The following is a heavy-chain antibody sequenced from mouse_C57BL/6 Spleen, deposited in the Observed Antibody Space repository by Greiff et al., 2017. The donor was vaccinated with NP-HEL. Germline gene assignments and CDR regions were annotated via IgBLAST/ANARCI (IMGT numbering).Heavy chain of an antibody. Sequence: VQLQQSGAELVKPGASVKISCKASGYAFSSYWMNWVKQRPGKGLEWIGQIYPGDGDTNYNGKFKGKATLTADKSSSTAYMQISSLTSEDSAVYFCARQTIARGYYAMDYWGQGTSVTVSS. CDR3: ARQTIARGYYAMDY. J-gene: IGHJ4*01. V-gene: IGHV1-80*01. CDR1: GYAFSSYW. D-gene: IGHD2-12*01. CDR2: IYPGDGDT.